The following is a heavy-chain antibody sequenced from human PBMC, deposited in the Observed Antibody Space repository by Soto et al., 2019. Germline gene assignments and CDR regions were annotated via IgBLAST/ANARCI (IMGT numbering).Heavy chain of an antibody. J-gene: IGHJ6*02. CDR1: GFTFSSYG. CDR3: ARDENRPWGLGGDYGMDV. D-gene: IGHD3-16*01. V-gene: IGHV3-33*01. CDR2: IWYDGSNK. Sequence: GVSLRLSCAASGFTFSSYGMHWVRQAPGKGLEWVAVIWYDGSNKYYADSVKGRFTISRDNSKNTLYLQMNSLRAEDTAVYYCARDENRPWGLGGDYGMDVWGQGTTVTVSS.